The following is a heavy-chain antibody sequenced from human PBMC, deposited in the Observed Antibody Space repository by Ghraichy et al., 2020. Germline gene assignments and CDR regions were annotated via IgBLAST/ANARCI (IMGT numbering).Heavy chain of an antibody. Sequence: GGSLRLSCAASGFTFSNAWMSWVRQAPGKGLEWVGRIKSKTDGGTTDYAAPVKGRFTISRDDSKNTLYLQMNSLKTEDTAVYYCTTEDVVNWNHVDYFDYWGQGTLVTVSS. J-gene: IGHJ4*02. CDR1: GFTFSNAW. CDR2: IKSKTDGGTT. D-gene: IGHD1-14*01. CDR3: TTEDVVNWNHVDYFDY. V-gene: IGHV3-15*01.